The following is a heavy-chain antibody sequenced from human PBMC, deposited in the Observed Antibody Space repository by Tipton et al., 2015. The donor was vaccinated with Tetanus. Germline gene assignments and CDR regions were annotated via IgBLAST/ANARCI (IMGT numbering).Heavy chain of an antibody. V-gene: IGHV3-33*01. CDR2: SWYDGTDQ. CDR1: GFIFSSYG. Sequence: TASGFIFSSYGIHWVRQAPGKGLEWVAVSWYDGTDQYYADSVKGRFTLSRDNSKNTLYLEMNSLRAEDTALYYCAREADCSGGGCFSGDFDNWGQGTQVTVSS. CDR3: AREADCSGGGCFSGDFDN. D-gene: IGHD2-15*01. J-gene: IGHJ4*02.